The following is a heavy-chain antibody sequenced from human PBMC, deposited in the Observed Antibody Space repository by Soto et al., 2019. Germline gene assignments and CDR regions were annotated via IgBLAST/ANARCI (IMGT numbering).Heavy chain of an antibody. V-gene: IGHV3-33*01. D-gene: IGHD4-17*01. CDR1: GFTFSSYG. CDR3: ASRERGYGASISGDY. J-gene: IGHJ4*02. Sequence: QVQLVESGGGVVQPGRSLRLSCAASGFTFSSYGTHWVRQAPGKGLEWVAGLWYDGSNKYYADSVKGRFTISRDNSKNRLYLQMNSLRAEDTAVYYCASRERGYGASISGDYWGQGTLVTVSS. CDR2: LWYDGSNK.